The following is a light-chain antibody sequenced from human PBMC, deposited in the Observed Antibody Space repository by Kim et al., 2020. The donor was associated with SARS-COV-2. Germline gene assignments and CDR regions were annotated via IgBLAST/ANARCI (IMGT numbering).Light chain of an antibody. J-gene: IGKJ4*01. CDR3: QQFSKWPLT. CDR2: RAS. Sequence: EIVMTQSPATLSVSPGERVTLSCRASQTVDRNLAWYQQKGGQPPRLLIYRASTRATDIPDRFSASGSGTEFTLTIHSLRSEDSGNYYCQQFSKWPLTFGGGTKVDIK. CDR1: QTVDRN. V-gene: IGKV3-15*01.